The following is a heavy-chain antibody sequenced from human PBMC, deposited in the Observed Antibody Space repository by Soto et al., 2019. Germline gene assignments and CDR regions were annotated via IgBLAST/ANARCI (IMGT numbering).Heavy chain of an antibody. J-gene: IGHJ4*02. CDR2: INAGNGNT. CDR3: ARTTVTTEYYFDY. D-gene: IGHD4-17*01. V-gene: IGHV1-3*01. CDR1: GYTSTSYA. Sequence: ASVKVSCKASGYTSTSYAMHWVRQAPGQRLEWMGWINAGNGNTKYSQKFQGRVTITRDTSASTAYMELSSLRSEDTAVYYCARTTVTTEYYFDYWGQGTLVTVSS.